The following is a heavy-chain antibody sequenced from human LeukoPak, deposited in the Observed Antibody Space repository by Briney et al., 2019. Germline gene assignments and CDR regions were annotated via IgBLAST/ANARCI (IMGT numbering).Heavy chain of an antibody. J-gene: IGHJ4*02. Sequence: SETLSLTCTVSGGPISSSSYYWGWIRQPPGKGLEWIGSIYYSGSTYYNPSLKSRVTISVDTSKNQFSLKLSSVTAADTAVYYCARQAALYSSSSPWGQGTLVTVSS. V-gene: IGHV4-39*01. CDR1: GGPISSSSYY. CDR2: IYYSGST. D-gene: IGHD6-6*01. CDR3: ARQAALYSSSSP.